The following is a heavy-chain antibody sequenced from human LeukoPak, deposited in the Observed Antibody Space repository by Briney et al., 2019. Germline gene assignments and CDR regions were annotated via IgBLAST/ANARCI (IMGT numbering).Heavy chain of an antibody. J-gene: IGHJ6*02. CDR2: IYPGDSDT. V-gene: IGHV5-51*01. CDR3: ARLLYPSYYGMDV. D-gene: IGHD3-16*01. CDR1: GYSFTSYW. Sequence: GESLQISCKGSGYSFTSYWIGWVRQMPGKGLEWMGIIYPGDSDTRYSPSFQGQVTISADKSISTSYLQWSSLKASDTAMYYCARLLYPSYYGMDVWGQGTTVTVSS.